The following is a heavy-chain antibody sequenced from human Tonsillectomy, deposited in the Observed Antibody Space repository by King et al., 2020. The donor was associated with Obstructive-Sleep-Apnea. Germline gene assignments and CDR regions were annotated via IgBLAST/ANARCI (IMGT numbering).Heavy chain of an antibody. CDR1: GFTFSTYS. Sequence: VQLVESGGGLVQPGGSLRLACATSGFTFSTYSMNWVRQAQGKGLEWVSYIRSSRRTIFYADSVKGRFTISRDNAKNSLYLEMRSLRVEDPAVYYFARLRNSFDNGSMDVWGRGTTVTVSS. D-gene: IGHD2-8*01. CDR3: ARLRNSFDNGSMDV. J-gene: IGHJ6*02. V-gene: IGHV3-48*04. CDR2: IRSSRRTI.